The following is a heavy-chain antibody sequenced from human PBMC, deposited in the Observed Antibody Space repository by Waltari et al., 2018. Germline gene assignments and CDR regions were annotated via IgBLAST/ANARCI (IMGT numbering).Heavy chain of an antibody. Sequence: QVQLQESGPGLVKPSETLSLTCAVSGYSISSGYYWGWIRQPPGKGLEWIGSIYHSGGTYYNPSLKSRVTISVDTSKNQFSLKLSSVTAADTAVYYCSVFSYYYGSGSTFDYWGQGTLVTVSS. CDR1: GYSISSGYY. CDR2: IYHSGGT. CDR3: SVFSYYYGSGSTFDY. J-gene: IGHJ4*02. D-gene: IGHD3-10*01. V-gene: IGHV4-38-2*01.